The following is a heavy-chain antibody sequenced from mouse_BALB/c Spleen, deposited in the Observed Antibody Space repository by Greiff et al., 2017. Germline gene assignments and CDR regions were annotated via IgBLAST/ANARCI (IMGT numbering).Heavy chain of an antibody. Sequence: QVHVKQSGAELVRPGVSVKISCKGSGYTFTDYAMHWVKQSHAKSLEWIGVISTYYGDASYNQKFKGKATMTVDKSSSTAYMELARLTSEDSAIYYCASLDYDGYAMDYWGQGTSVTVSS. J-gene: IGHJ4*01. CDR2: ISTYYGDA. D-gene: IGHD2-4*01. CDR1: GYTFTDYA. V-gene: IGHV1S137*01. CDR3: ASLDYDGYAMDY.